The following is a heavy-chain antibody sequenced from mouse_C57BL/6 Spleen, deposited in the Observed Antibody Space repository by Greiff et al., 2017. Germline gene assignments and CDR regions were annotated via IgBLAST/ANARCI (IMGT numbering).Heavy chain of an antibody. CDR2: IDPETGGT. J-gene: IGHJ4*01. CDR3: TRSHYYGSSVYAMDY. CDR1: GYTFTDYE. Sequence: QVQLQQSGAELVRPGASVTLSCKASGYTFTDYEMHWVKQTPVHGLEWIGAIDPETGGTAYNQKFKGKAILTADKSSSTAYMELRSLTSEDSAVYYCTRSHYYGSSVYAMDYWGQGTSVTGSS. D-gene: IGHD1-1*01. V-gene: IGHV1-15*01.